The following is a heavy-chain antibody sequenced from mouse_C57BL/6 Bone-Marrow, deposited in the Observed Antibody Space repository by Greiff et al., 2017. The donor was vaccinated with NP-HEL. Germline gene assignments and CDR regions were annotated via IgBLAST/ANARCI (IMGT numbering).Heavy chain of an antibody. J-gene: IGHJ4*01. D-gene: IGHD1-2*01. CDR2: IRNKANGYTT. CDR3: ARLITTAYYAMDY. Sequence: EVHLVESGGGLVQPGGSLSLSCAASGFTFTDYYMSWVRQPPGKALEWLGFIRNKANGYTTEYSASVKGRFTISRDNSQSILYLQMNALRAEDSATYYCARLITTAYYAMDYWGQGTSVTVSS. V-gene: IGHV7-3*01. CDR1: GFTFTDYY.